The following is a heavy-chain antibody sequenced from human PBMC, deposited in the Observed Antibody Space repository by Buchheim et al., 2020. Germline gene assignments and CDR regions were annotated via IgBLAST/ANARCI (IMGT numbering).Heavy chain of an antibody. CDR1: GYTFTSYY. D-gene: IGHD2-2*01. CDR3: ARDGITCTSCQTSLYYYYGMDV. V-gene: IGHV1-46*01. J-gene: IGHJ6*02. Sequence: QVQLVQSGAEVKKPGASVKVSCKASGYTFTSYYMHWVRQAPGQGLEWMGIINPSGGSTSYAQKFQGRVTMTRDTSTSTVYMELSSLRSEDTAVYYCARDGITCTSCQTSLYYYYGMDVWGQRTT. CDR2: INPSGGST.